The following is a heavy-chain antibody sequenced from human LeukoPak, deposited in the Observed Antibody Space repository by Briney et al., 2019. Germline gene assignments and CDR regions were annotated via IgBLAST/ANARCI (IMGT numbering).Heavy chain of an antibody. CDR1: GFTFSSYE. Sequence: PGGSLRLSCAASGFTFSSYEMNWVRQAPGKGLEWVSYISSSDSTIYYADSVKGRFTISRDNAKNSLYLQMNCLRAEDTAVYYCAKGYCTNGVCYFDYWGQGTLVTVSS. CDR3: AKGYCTNGVCYFDY. J-gene: IGHJ4*02. CDR2: ISSSDSTI. D-gene: IGHD2-8*01. V-gene: IGHV3-48*03.